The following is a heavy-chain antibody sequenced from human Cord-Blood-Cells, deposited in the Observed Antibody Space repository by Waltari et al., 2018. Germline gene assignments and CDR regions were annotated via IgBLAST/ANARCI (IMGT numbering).Heavy chain of an antibody. D-gene: IGHD2-15*01. Sequence: QVQLVQSGAEVKKPGASVKVSCKASGYTFTSYYMHWVRQAPGQGLEWMGRINPSGGSTSYAQKFQGRVTMTRDTSTSTVYMELSSLRSEDTAVYYCARDRYCSGGSCYYFDYWGQGTLVTVSS. CDR1: GYTFTSYY. CDR2: INPSGGST. CDR3: ARDRYCSGGSCYYFDY. V-gene: IGHV1-46*01. J-gene: IGHJ4*02.